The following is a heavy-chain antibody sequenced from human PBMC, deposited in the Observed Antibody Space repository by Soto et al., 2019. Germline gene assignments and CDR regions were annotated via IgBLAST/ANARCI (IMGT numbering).Heavy chain of an antibody. CDR3: ASVLYGSAFDFVDN. CDR1: GFRFSNYW. V-gene: IGHV3-7*01. CDR2: INEDGNEK. Sequence: EVQLVESGGSLVQPGGSLRLSCAASGFRFSNYWMSWVRQAPGKGLEWVANINEDGNEKNYTRSVKGRFTIFRDNVKNSLYLQMNTLRAEDTAVYYCASVLYGSAFDFVDNWGQGTLVPVSS. J-gene: IGHJ4*02. D-gene: IGHD4-17*01.